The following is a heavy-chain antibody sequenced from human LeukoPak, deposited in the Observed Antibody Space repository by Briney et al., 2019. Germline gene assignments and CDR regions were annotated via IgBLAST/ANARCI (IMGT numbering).Heavy chain of an antibody. J-gene: IGHJ4*02. CDR3: ARGDSSSWPLNY. CDR1: GGSFSGYY. Sequence: SETLSLTCAVYGGSFSGYYWSWIRQPPGKGLEWIGEINHSGSTNYNPSLKSRVTISVDTSKNQFSLKLSSVTAADTAVYYCARGDSSSWPLNYWGQGTLVTVSS. V-gene: IGHV4-34*01. D-gene: IGHD6-13*01. CDR2: INHSGST.